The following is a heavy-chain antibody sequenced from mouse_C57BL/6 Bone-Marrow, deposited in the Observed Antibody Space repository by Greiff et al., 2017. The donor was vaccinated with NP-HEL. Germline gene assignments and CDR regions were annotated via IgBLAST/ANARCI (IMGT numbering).Heavy chain of an antibody. V-gene: IGHV1-53*01. CDR1: GYTFTSYW. Sequence: QVQLQQSGTELVKPGASVKLSCKASGYTFTSYWMHWVKQRPGQGLEWIGNINPSNGGTNYNEKFKSKAKLTVDKSSSTAYMQLSSLTSEDSAVYYCARAGLLRAYYAMDYWGQGTSVTVSS. CDR2: INPSNGGT. J-gene: IGHJ4*01. D-gene: IGHD1-1*01. CDR3: ARAGLLRAYYAMDY.